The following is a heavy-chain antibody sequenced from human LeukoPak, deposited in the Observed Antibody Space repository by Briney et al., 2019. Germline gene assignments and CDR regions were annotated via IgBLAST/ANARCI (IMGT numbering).Heavy chain of an antibody. V-gene: IGHV4-39*02. CDR3: ARDARLLLWFGGTSHYYYYMDV. D-gene: IGHD3-10*01. Sequence: PSETLSLTCTVSGGSISSSSYYWGWIRQPPGKGLEWIGSIYYSGSTYYNPSLKSRVIISIDTSKNQFSLKLSSVTAADTAVYYCARDARLLLWFGGTSHYYYYMDVWGKGTTVTISS. J-gene: IGHJ6*03. CDR1: GGSISSSSYY. CDR2: IYYSGST.